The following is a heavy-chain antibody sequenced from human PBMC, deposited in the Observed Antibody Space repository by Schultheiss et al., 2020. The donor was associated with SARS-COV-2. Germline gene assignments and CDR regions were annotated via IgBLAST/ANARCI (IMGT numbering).Heavy chain of an antibody. V-gene: IGHV1-69*06. Sequence: SVKVSCKASGGTFSSYAISWVRQAPGQGLEWMGGIIPIFGTANYAQKFQGRVTITADKSTSTAYMELSSLRSEDTAVYYCASVRGDYGHLDYWGQGTLVTVSS. CDR2: IIPIFGTA. CDR1: GGTFSSYA. D-gene: IGHD2-21*02. CDR3: ASVRGDYGHLDY. J-gene: IGHJ4*02.